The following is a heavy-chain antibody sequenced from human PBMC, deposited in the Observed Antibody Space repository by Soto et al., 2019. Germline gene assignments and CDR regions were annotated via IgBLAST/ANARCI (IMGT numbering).Heavy chain of an antibody. CDR3: ASAGGLGAVSADY. D-gene: IGHD6-19*01. J-gene: IGHJ4*02. Sequence: QLQLQESGSGLVKPSQTLSLTCAVSGGSISSGGYSWSWIRQPPGKGLEWIGYIYHSGSTYYNPSLKSRATIAVDRSKNQFSLELRSVTAADTAVYYCASAGGLGAVSADYWGQGTLVTVSS. V-gene: IGHV4-30-2*01. CDR2: IYHSGST. CDR1: GGSISSGGYS.